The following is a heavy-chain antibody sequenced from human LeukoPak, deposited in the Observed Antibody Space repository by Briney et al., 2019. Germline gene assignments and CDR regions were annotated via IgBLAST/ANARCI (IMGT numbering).Heavy chain of an antibody. D-gene: IGHD6-13*01. Sequence: GGSLRLSCAASGFTFSSYSMNWVRQAPGKGLEWVSYISSSSSTIYYADSVKGRFTISRDNAKNSLYLQMNSLITEGTSVDYCGRVPPGYSREIDYWGQGTLVTVSS. V-gene: IGHV3-48*01. CDR3: GRVPPGYSREIDY. CDR1: GFTFSSYS. J-gene: IGHJ4*02. CDR2: ISSSSSTI.